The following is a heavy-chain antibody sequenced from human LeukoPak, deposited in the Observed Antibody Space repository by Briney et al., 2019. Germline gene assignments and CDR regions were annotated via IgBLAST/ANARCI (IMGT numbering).Heavy chain of an antibody. D-gene: IGHD4-17*01. CDR1: GGSISSSSYY. CDR3: ARVRNHDYGDYEA. J-gene: IGHJ5*02. CDR2: IYYSGST. Sequence: SETLSLTCTVSGGSISSSSYYWGWIRQPPGKGLEWIGSIYYSGSTYYNPSLRSRVTISVDTSKNQFSLKLSSVTAADTAVYYCARVRNHDYGDYEAWGQGTLVTVSS. V-gene: IGHV4-39*07.